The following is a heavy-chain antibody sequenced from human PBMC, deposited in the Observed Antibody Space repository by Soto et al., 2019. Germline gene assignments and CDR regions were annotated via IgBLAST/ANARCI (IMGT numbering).Heavy chain of an antibody. V-gene: IGHV3-23*01. CDR1: GFTFSSYA. Sequence: GGSLRLSCAASGFTFSSYAMSWVRQAPGKGLEWVSAISGSGGSTYYADSVKGRFTISRDNSKNTLYLQMNSLRAEDTAVYYCAKSVAEGNSIDWFDPWGQGTLVTVSS. CDR2: ISGSGGST. D-gene: IGHD4-4*01. CDR3: AKSVAEGNSIDWFDP. J-gene: IGHJ5*02.